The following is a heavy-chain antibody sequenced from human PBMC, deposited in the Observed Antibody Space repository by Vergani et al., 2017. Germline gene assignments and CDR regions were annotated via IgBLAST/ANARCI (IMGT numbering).Heavy chain of an antibody. V-gene: IGHV1-46*03. D-gene: IGHD3-9*01. CDR3: ARGDYGILTGYRY. CDR1: GYTFSNYY. CDR2: INPSGGHT. Sequence: QVQVVQSGAEVKKSGASVKVSCKTSGYTFSNYYMPWLRQAPGQGLEWMGIINPSGGHTNYAQKFQGRVTMTRDTSTSTVYMELSSLRSEDTAIYYCARGDYGILTGYRYWGQGTLVTVSA. J-gene: IGHJ4*02.